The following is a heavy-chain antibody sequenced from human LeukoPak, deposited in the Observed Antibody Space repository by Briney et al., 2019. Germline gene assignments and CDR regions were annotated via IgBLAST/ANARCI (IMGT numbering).Heavy chain of an antibody. Sequence: PGGSLRLSCAASGFTFSSYSMNWVRQAPGKGLEWVSSISSSSSYIYYADSVKGRFTISRDNAKNSLYLQMNSLRAEDTAVYYCARDHMTTVTLYAFDIWGQGTMVTVSS. CDR3: ARDHMTTVTLYAFDI. V-gene: IGHV3-21*01. CDR1: GFTFSSYS. D-gene: IGHD4-17*01. J-gene: IGHJ3*02. CDR2: ISSSSSYI.